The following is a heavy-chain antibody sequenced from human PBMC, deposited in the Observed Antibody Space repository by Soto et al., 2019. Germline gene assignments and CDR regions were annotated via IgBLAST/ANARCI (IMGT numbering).Heavy chain of an antibody. CDR2: VSYDGGTK. Sequence: LRLSCAASGFTLSSHGMQWVRQAPGKGLEWVAVVSYDGGTKYYADSVKGRFTISRDNSKNTLYLQMNSLRAEDTAVYYCVKEFGVAGSSYESFFLYWGQGTLVTVSS. J-gene: IGHJ4*02. V-gene: IGHV3-30*18. D-gene: IGHD5-18*01. CDR3: VKEFGVAGSSYESFFLY. CDR1: GFTLSSHG.